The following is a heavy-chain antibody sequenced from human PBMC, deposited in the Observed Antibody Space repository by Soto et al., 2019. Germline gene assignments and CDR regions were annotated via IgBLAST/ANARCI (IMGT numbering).Heavy chain of an antibody. CDR3: ARARGITMVRRTSEFDY. CDR2: IYYSGST. Sequence: SETLSLTCTVSGGSISSGDYYWSWIRQPPGKGLEWIGYIYYSGSTYYNPSLKSRVTISVDTSKNQFSLKLSSVTAADTAVYYCARARGITMVRRTSEFDYWGQGTLVTVSS. D-gene: IGHD3-10*01. CDR1: GGSISSGDYY. J-gene: IGHJ4*02. V-gene: IGHV4-30-4*01.